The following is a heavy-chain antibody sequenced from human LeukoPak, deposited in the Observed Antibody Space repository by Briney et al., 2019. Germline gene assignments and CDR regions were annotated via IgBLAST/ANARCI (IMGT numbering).Heavy chain of an antibody. CDR3: AKSLYGGCDY. CDR2: VNGNGGST. CDR1: GFTFSSYA. J-gene: IGHJ4*02. V-gene: IGHV3-23*01. Sequence: PGGSLRLSCVASGFTFSSYAMTWVRQAPGKGLEWVSGVNGNGGSTSYADSVKGRFTIFRDNSKNTVYLQMNSLRVEDTAVYYCAKSLYGGCDYWGQGTVVTVSS. D-gene: IGHD3-16*02.